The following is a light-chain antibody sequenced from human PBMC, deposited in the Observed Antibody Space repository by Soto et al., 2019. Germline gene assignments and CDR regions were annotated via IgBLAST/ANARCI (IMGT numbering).Light chain of an antibody. V-gene: IGLV2-8*01. J-gene: IGLJ2*01. CDR2: EVT. Sequence: QSALTQPPSASGSPGQSVTISCTGTSSDIGGYNYISWYQQQPGKAPKLMIYEVTKRPSGVPDRFSASKSGNTASLTVSGLQAEGEADYYCASYAVSSVVFGGGTKVTVL. CDR3: ASYAVSSVV. CDR1: SSDIGGYNY.